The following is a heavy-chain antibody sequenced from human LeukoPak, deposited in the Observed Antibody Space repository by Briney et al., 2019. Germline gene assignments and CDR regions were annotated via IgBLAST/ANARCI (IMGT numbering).Heavy chain of an antibody. CDR1: GFTFSSYG. Sequence: AGGSLRLSCAASGFTFSSYGMHWDRQAPGKGLEWVAVISYDGSNKYYADSVKGRFTISRDNSKNTLYPQMNSLRAEDTAVYYCANGGILTGYYSGAFAIWGQGTMVTVSS. CDR2: ISYDGSNK. CDR3: ANGGILTGYYSGAFAI. J-gene: IGHJ3*02. V-gene: IGHV3-30*18. D-gene: IGHD3-9*01.